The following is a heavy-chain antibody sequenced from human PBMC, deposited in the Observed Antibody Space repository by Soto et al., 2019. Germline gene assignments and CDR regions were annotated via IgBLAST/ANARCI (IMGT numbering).Heavy chain of an antibody. Sequence: QITLKESGPTLMKPTQTLTLTCTFSGFSLSTSGVGVGWIRQPPGKALEWLAVIYWDDTKHYNPSLKSRLSITKDTSKNQVVLTMTNMDPVDTATYYCAHKGYGDYPLDYWGQGTLVTVSS. CDR1: GFSLSTSGVG. CDR3: AHKGYGDYPLDY. D-gene: IGHD4-17*01. CDR2: IYWDDTK. J-gene: IGHJ4*02. V-gene: IGHV2-5*02.